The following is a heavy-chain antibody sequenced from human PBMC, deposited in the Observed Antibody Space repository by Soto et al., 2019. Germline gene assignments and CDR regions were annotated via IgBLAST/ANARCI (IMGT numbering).Heavy chain of an antibody. CDR2: IYYSGST. CDR1: GGSISSYY. V-gene: IGHV4-59*01. D-gene: IGHD3-3*01. CDR3: ASMTPYDFWSGYSDAFDI. J-gene: IGHJ3*02. Sequence: SETLSLTCTVSGGSISSYYWSWIRQPPGKGLEWIGYIYYSGSTNYNPSLKSRVTISVDTSKNQFSLKLSSVTAADTAVYYCASMTPYDFWSGYSDAFDIWGQGTMVTVSS.